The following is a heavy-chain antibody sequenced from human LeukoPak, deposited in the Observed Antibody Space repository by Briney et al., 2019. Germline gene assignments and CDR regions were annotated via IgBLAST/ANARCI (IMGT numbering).Heavy chain of an antibody. CDR1: GGTLASHY. CDR2: IYYSGSA. J-gene: IGHJ4*02. D-gene: IGHD5-24*01. CDR3: VRHRASYFDY. V-gene: IGHV4-59*08. Sequence: SETLSLTCNVSGGTLASHYWSWVRQPPGKRLEWVGYIYYSGSADYNPSLKSRVTISVDTSKNQFSLRLTSVTAADTAVYYCVRHRASYFDYWGQGTLVLVSS.